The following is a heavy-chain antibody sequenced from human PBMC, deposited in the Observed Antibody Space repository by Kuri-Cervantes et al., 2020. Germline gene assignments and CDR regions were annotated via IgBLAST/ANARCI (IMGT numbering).Heavy chain of an antibody. J-gene: IGHJ4*02. Sequence: GSLRLSCSVSGASMKSDYWSWIRQPPKKGLEWIGYVYHSGFTNYNASLESRVSMSIDTSKNEFSLKLTSVTAAHSAVYYCARWSRQFVCFDSWGQGTLVTVSS. D-gene: IGHD2-8*01. CDR1: GASMKSDY. V-gene: IGHV4-59*01. CDR2: VYHSGFT. CDR3: ARWSRQFVCFDS.